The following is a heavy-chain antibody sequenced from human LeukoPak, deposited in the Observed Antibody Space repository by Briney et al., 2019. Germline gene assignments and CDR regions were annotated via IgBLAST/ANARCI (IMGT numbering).Heavy chain of an antibody. V-gene: IGHV4-39*01. D-gene: IGHD6-19*01. Sequence: SETLSLTCTVSGGSISSSSYYWGWIRQPPGKGLEWIGSIYYSGSTYYNPSLKSRVTISVDTSKNQFSLKLSSVTAADTAVYYCARRDSSGWWGVDYWGQGTLVTVSS. CDR2: IYYSGST. CDR3: ARRDSSGWWGVDY. J-gene: IGHJ4*02. CDR1: GGSISSSSYY.